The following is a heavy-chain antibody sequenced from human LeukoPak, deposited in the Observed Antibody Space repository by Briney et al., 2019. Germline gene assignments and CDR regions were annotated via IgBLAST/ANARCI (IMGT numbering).Heavy chain of an antibody. Sequence: KPSETLSLTCAVSGGSISSSNWWSWVRQPPGKGLKWIGEIYHSGSTNYNPSLKSRVTISVDTSKNQFSLKLSSVTAADTAVYYCARALRRNIGSGWYRLDYWGQGTLVTVSS. J-gene: IGHJ4*02. CDR2: IYHSGST. D-gene: IGHD6-19*01. CDR3: ARALRRNIGSGWYRLDY. CDR1: GGSISSSNW. V-gene: IGHV4-4*02.